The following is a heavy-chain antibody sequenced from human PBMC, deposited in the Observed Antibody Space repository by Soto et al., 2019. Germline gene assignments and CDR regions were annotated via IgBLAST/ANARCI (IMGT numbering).Heavy chain of an antibody. CDR3: ARGSGYYRNFDS. J-gene: IGHJ4*02. D-gene: IGHD3-3*01. CDR2: IFDSGSA. CDR1: GGSITSGGYS. Sequence: QVQLQESGPGLVKPSQTLSLTCYVSGGSITSGGYSWTWIRHQPGKALQWIGYIFDSGSAYYNPSLKSRLTMSLDTGKNLFSLELSSVTAADTAVYYCARGSGYYRNFDSWGQGTLVSVSS. V-gene: IGHV4-31*02.